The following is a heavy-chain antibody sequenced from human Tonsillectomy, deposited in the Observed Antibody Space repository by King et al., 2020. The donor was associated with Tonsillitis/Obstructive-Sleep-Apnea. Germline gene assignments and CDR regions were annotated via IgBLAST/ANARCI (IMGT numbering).Heavy chain of an antibody. CDR1: GGSFSGYY. CDR2: INHSGST. V-gene: IGHV4-34*01. Sequence: VQLRQWGAGLLKPSETLSLTCAVYGGSFSGYYWSWIRQPPGKGLEWIGEINHSGSTNYNPSLKSRVTISVDTSKNQFSLELSSVTAADTAVYYCARAYYYDSSGYYDGGPFDYWGQETLVTVSS. CDR3: ARAYYYDSSGYYDGGPFDY. D-gene: IGHD3-22*01. J-gene: IGHJ4*02.